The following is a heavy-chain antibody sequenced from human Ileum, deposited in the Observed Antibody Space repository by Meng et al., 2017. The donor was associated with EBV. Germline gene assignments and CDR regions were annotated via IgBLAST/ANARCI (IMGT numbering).Heavy chain of an antibody. V-gene: IGHV4-28*01. J-gene: IGHJ4*02. CDR1: GYSISTTNR. CDR3: ARNSESGSYIDY. D-gene: IGHD1-26*01. CDR2: IYYSGTT. Sequence: QVQLQESGPGLVKPSDTLSLTCAVSGYSISTTNRWGWIRQPPGKGLEWIGHIYYSGTTYNNPSLKSRVTMSIDPSKNQFSLKLSSVTAVDTAVYYCARNSESGSYIDYWGLGTLVTVSS.